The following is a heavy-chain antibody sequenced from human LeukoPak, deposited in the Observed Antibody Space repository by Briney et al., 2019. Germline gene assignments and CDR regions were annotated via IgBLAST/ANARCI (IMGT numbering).Heavy chain of an antibody. CDR3: ARTLGDTAVW. D-gene: IGHD5-18*01. CDR1: RYTFTRYY. V-gene: IGHV1-46*04. J-gene: IGHJ4*02. CDR2: IRPSGGSI. Sequence: ASVRVSFKPSRYTFTRYYLHWVRQSRAQGLEWIGIIRPSGGSISYRQKLQDRVTLTRNTSTTTIYMELYRVRSEDTAVYYCARTLGDTAVWWGEGTLVTVSS.